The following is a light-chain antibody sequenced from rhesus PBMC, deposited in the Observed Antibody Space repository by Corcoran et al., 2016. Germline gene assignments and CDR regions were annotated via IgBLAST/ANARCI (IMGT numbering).Light chain of an antibody. CDR3: LQHNSYPLA. V-gene: IGKV1-28*02. CDR1: QGIRSY. Sequence: DIQMTQSPSSLSASEGDTVTITCRASQGIRSYLNWFQQKPGKAPKLLIYDASSLESGVPSRFSGSGSGTDFTLNISSLQPEDFATYYCLQHNSYPLAFGGGTKVEIK. J-gene: IGKJ4*01. CDR2: DAS.